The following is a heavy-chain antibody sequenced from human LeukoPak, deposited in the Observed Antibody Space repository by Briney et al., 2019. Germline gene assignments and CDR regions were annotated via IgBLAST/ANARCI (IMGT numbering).Heavy chain of an antibody. J-gene: IGHJ6*03. CDR1: GYTFTSNY. V-gene: IGHV1-46*01. CDR2: ISPSVRST. D-gene: IGHD6-19*01. Sequence: ASVKVSCKAFGYTFTSNYMHWVRQAPGQGPEWMGGISPSVRSTTYAQKLQGRVTMTTDTSTSTAYMELRSLRSDDTAVYYCARSYRSDTLDYMDVWGKGTTVTISS. CDR3: ARSYRSDTLDYMDV.